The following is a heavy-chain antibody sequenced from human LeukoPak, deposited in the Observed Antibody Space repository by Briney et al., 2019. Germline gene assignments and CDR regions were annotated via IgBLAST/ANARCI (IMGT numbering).Heavy chain of an antibody. CDR3: ARTEGWLQSPIMGFDY. CDR2: INHSGST. Sequence: SETLSLTCAVYGGSFSGYYWSWIRQPPGKGLEWIGEINHSGSTNYNPSLKSRVTISVDTSKNQFSLKLSSVTAAGTAVYYCARTEGWLQSPIMGFDYWGQGTLVTVSS. J-gene: IGHJ4*02. D-gene: IGHD5-24*01. CDR1: GGSFSGYY. V-gene: IGHV4-34*01.